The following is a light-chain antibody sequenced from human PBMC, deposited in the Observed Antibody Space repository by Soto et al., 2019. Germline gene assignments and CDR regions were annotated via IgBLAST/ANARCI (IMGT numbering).Light chain of an antibody. CDR3: SSYTSSLYV. CDR1: SSDVGGYNY. J-gene: IGLJ1*01. CDR2: DVS. Sequence: QSALTEPASVSGSPGQSMTISCTGTSSDVGGYNYVSWYQQHPGKAPKLMIYDVSNRPSGVSNRFSGSKSGNTASLTISGLQAEDEADYYCSSYTSSLYVFGTGTKVTVL. V-gene: IGLV2-14*01.